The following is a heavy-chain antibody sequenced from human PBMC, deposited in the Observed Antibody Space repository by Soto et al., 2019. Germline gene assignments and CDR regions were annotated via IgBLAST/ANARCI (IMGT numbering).Heavy chain of an antibody. D-gene: IGHD2-15*01. Sequence: QLQLQESGPGLVKPSETLSLTCTVSGGSISSSSYYWGWIRQPPGKGLEWIGSIFYSGSTYYNPSLRRRVTLSVDTSQNQFSLKLSSVTAADTAVYYCARHLTYCSAGSCYSDFPYYGMDVWGQGTTVTVSS. CDR2: IFYSGST. J-gene: IGHJ6*02. CDR3: ARHLTYCSAGSCYSDFPYYGMDV. CDR1: GGSISSSSYY. V-gene: IGHV4-39*01.